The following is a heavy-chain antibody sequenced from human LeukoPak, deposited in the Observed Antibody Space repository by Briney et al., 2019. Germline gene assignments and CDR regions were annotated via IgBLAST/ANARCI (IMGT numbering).Heavy chain of an antibody. CDR1: GFTFTSTA. J-gene: IGHJ6*02. CDR3: AKSIVTADKGKYYYGLDV. V-gene: IGHV3-23*01. D-gene: IGHD2-2*01. CDR2: ISNSGITT. Sequence: GGSLRLSWAASGFTFTSTAMSWVRQAPGRGLEWVSVISNSGITTFYADSVKGRFTISRDNSKDTLYLQMNSLRPEDTALYYCAKSIVTADKGKYYYGLDVWGRGTTVTVSS.